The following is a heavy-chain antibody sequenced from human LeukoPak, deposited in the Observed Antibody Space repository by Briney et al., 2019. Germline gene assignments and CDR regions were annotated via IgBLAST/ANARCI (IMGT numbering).Heavy chain of an antibody. CDR3: VRGLTIDY. V-gene: IGHV3-74*01. CDR2: IMSDGTGI. J-gene: IGHJ4*02. CDR1: GFSFSNYW. D-gene: IGHD4-17*01. Sequence: SGGSLRLSCATSGFSFSNYWMYWVRQAPGKGLMWVSRIMSDGTGITYTDSVEGRFTISRDNAKNTLYLQMNSLRDEDTAVYYCVRGLTIDYWGQGTLVTVSS.